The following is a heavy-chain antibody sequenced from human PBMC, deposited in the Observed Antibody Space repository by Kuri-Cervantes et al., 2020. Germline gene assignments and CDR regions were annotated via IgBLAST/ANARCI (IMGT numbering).Heavy chain of an antibody. V-gene: IGHV1-2*02. CDR1: GYSFADHF. J-gene: IGHJ4*02. CDR2: INPNSGGT. D-gene: IGHD3-22*01. CDR3: ARSDSSGYSVDY. Sequence: ASVKVSCKASGYSFADHFMHWVRQAPGLGHEWMGWINPNSGGTNYAQKFQGRVTMTRDTSISTAYMELSRLRSDDTAVYYCARSDSSGYSVDYWGQGTLVTVSS.